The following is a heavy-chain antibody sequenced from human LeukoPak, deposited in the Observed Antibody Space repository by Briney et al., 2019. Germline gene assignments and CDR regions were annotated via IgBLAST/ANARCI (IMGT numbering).Heavy chain of an antibody. CDR2: IYYSGST. CDR1: GGSISSGDYY. J-gene: IGHJ4*02. Sequence: SQTQSLTCTVSGGSISSGDYYWSWIRQPPGKGLEWIWYIYYSGSTYYNPSLKSRVTISVDTSKNQFSLKLSSVTAADTAVYYCARESPYDISTGYSQYYFDYWGQGTLVTVSS. D-gene: IGHD3-9*01. V-gene: IGHV4-30-4*08. CDR3: ARESPYDISTGYSQYYFDY.